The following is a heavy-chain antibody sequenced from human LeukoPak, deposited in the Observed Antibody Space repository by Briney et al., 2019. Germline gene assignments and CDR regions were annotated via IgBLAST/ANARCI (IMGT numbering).Heavy chain of an antibody. J-gene: IGHJ4*02. Sequence: GRSLRLSCAASGFPFSDHAMPWVRQAPGKGLEWVALISYVGSDKRYVDSVKGRFSISRDNSANTLFLQMNSLTPEDTALYYCARSSDTSGYSRFDNWGQGTLVTVSS. CDR1: GFPFSDHA. D-gene: IGHD3-22*01. CDR2: ISYVGSDK. CDR3: ARSSDTSGYSRFDN. V-gene: IGHV3-30-3*01.